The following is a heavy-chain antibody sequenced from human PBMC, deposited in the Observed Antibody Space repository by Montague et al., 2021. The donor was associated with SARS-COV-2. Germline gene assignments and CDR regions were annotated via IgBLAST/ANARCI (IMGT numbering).Heavy chain of an antibody. Sequence: SLRLSCAASGFYFSYAMLCVRQAAGKRLEGVAVISSDGSSKNYEASVKGGFTISIGNSKSTLYLQVNSLRAEDTAVYYCARESGSFHAGGYFDYWGQGSLVTVSS. CDR1: GFYFSYA. CDR3: ARESGSFHAGGYFDY. J-gene: IGHJ4*02. V-gene: IGHV3-30*04. CDR2: ISSDGSSK. D-gene: IGHD1-26*01.